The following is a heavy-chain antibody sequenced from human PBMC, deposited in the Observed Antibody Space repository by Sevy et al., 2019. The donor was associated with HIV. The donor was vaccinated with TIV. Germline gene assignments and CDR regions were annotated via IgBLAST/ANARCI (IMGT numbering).Heavy chain of an antibody. CDR3: ARDRGTAISNAFDI. V-gene: IGHV3-11*01. CDR1: GFTFSDYY. Sequence: GGSLRLSCAASGFTFSDYYMSWIRQAPGKGLEWVSYISSSGSTIYYADSLKGRFTISRDNAKNSLYLQMNSLRAEETAVYYCARDRGTAISNAFDIWGQGTMVTVSS. D-gene: IGHD2-21*02. J-gene: IGHJ3*02. CDR2: ISSSGSTI.